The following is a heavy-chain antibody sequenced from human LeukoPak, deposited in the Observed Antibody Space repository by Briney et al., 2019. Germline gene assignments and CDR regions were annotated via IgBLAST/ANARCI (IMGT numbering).Heavy chain of an antibody. D-gene: IGHD3-10*01. J-gene: IGHJ6*02. V-gene: IGHV4-59*01. Sequence: SETLSLTCTVSGGSINSYYWTWIRQPPGKGLEWIGFIYYSGSTHYNPSLNSRVTISMDTSKNHFSLKLSSVTAADTAIYYCARTSRHFYGSGSNLTPWPADMDVWGQGTKVTVSS. CDR3: ARTSRHFYGSGSNLTPWPADMDV. CDR2: IYYSGST. CDR1: GGSINSYY.